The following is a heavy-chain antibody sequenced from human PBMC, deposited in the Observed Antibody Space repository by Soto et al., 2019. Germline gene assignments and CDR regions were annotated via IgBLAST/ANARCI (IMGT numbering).Heavy chain of an antibody. J-gene: IGHJ6*02. CDR2: ISYDGSNK. CDR3: ARDYPYCISTSCYGGEYYYYGMDV. CDR1: GFTFSSYA. D-gene: IGHD2-2*01. V-gene: IGHV3-30-3*01. Sequence: PGGSLRLSCAASGFTFSSYAMHWVRQAPGKGLEWVAVISYDGSNKYYADSVKGRFTISRDNSKNTLYLQMNSLRAEDTAVYYCARDYPYCISTSCYGGEYYYYGMDVWGQGTTVTVSS.